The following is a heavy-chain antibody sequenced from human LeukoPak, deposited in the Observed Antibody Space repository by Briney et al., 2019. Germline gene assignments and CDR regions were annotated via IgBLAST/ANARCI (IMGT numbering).Heavy chain of an antibody. CDR2: IYSGGST. J-gene: IGHJ6*02. D-gene: IGHD3-3*01. CDR3: ARSSGYSDANYYYYYGMDV. CDR1: GFTFSSYS. Sequence: GGSLRLSCAASGFTFSSYSMNWVRQAPGKGLEWVSVIYSGGSTYYADSVKGRFTISRHNSKNTLYLQMNSLRAEDTAVYYCARSSGYSDANYYYYYGMDVWGQGTTVTVSS. V-gene: IGHV3-53*04.